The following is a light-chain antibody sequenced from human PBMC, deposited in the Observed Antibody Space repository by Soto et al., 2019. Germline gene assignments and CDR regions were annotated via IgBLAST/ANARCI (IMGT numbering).Light chain of an antibody. J-gene: IGLJ2*01. Sequence: QSALTQPASVSGSPGQSITISCTGTSRDVGSYNLVSWYQQHPGKAPKLMIYEGSKRPSGVSNRCSGSKSGNTASLTISGLQAEDEADYYCCSYAGSSTYVVFGGGTKVTVL. CDR1: SRDVGSYNL. V-gene: IGLV2-23*01. CDR2: EGS. CDR3: CSYAGSSTYVV.